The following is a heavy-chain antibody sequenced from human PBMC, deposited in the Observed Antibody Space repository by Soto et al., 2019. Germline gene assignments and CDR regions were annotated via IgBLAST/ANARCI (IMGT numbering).Heavy chain of an antibody. CDR2: ISPNSGAT. V-gene: IGHV1-18*01. CDR3: VREMRARNVPQHLHDY. CDR1: GYTFTSYG. D-gene: IGHD1-1*01. Sequence: QAQLVQSEGELRQPGTSVTVSWRASGYTFTSYGIIWVRQAPGQGLEWMGYISPNSGATTYAQNIQGRLTLTRDKSKGTAYMERRQFRSYETSIHYCVREMRARNVPQHLHDYWGLLSLVTFSS. J-gene: IGHJ4*02.